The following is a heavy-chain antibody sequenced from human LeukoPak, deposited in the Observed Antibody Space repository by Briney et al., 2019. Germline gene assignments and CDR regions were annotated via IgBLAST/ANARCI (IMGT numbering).Heavy chain of an antibody. V-gene: IGHV3-23*01. J-gene: IGHJ3*02. CDR2: ISGSSGGT. CDR1: GFTFSSYA. CDR3: AKDQYSSSWYFAFDI. D-gene: IGHD6-13*01. Sequence: GGSLRLSCAASGFTFSSYAMNWVRQTPGEGLEWDSGISGSSGGTYYADSVKGRFTISRDNSKNTLYLQMNSLRAEDTAVYYCAKDQYSSSWYFAFDIWGQGTMVTVSS.